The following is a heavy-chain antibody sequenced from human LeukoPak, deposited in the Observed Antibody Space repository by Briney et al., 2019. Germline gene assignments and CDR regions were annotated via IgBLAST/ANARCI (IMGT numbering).Heavy chain of an antibody. CDR1: GYTFTSYG. V-gene: IGHV1-18*01. Sequence: ASVKVSCKASGYTFTSYGISWVRQAPGQGLEWMGWISAYNGNTNYAQKLQGRVTMTTDTSTSTAYMELRSLRSDDTAVYYCARAPTYYDFWSGYYHYYYRMDVWGQGTLVTVSS. CDR2: ISAYNGNT. D-gene: IGHD3-3*01. J-gene: IGHJ6*02. CDR3: ARAPTYYDFWSGYYHYYYRMDV.